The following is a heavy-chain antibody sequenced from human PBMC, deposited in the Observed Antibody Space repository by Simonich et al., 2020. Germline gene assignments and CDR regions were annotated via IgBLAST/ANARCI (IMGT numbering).Heavy chain of an antibody. V-gene: IGHV3-53*01. Sequence: EVQLVESGGGLIQPGGSLGLSCAASGFTVSCNYMSWVREAPGKGLEWVSVIYSGGSTYYADSVKGRFTISRDNSKNTLYLQINSLRAEDTAVYYCARWTATGYYFDYWGLGTLVTVSS. J-gene: IGHJ4*02. CDR2: IYSGGST. CDR3: ARWTATGYYFDY. D-gene: IGHD1-1*01. CDR1: GFTVSCNY.